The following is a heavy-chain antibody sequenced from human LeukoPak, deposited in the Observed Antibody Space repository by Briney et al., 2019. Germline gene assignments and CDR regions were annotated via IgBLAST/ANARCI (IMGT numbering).Heavy chain of an antibody. CDR1: GYTFTSYD. V-gene: IGHV1-2*02. Sequence: GASVKVSCKASGYTFTSYDINWVRQAPGQGLEWMGWIHPNSGGTKYAQKFQGRVTMTRDTSINTAYMELSRLRSDGTAVYYCASEATTVPQGFDYWGQGTLVTVSS. CDR2: IHPNSGGT. CDR3: ASEATTVPQGFDY. J-gene: IGHJ4*02. D-gene: IGHD1-1*01.